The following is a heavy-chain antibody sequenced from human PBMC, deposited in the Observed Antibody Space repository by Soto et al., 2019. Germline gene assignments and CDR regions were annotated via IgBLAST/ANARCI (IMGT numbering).Heavy chain of an antibody. V-gene: IGHV1-3*01. CDR1: VYNFTSYA. J-gene: IGHJ6*02. CDR2: INAGNGNP. Sequence: QVQLVQSGAEVKKPGASVKVSFKASVYNFTSYAMQWVRQAPGQRLEWMGWINAGNGNPKYSQKFQGRVTITRDTSASTAYMELSSLRSEDTALYYCARGYQPLDVWGQGTTVTVSS. CDR3: ARGYQPLDV. D-gene: IGHD2-2*01.